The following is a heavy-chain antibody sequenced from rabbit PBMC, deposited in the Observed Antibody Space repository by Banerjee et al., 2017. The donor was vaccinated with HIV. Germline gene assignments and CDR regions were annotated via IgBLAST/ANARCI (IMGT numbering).Heavy chain of an antibody. D-gene: IGHD4-2*01. CDR2: IYNSDGST. CDR3: ARDGGSAYYFNL. J-gene: IGHJ4*01. CDR1: GFDFSSNA. Sequence: QEQLVESGGGLVQPEGSLTLTCKASGFDFSSNAMCWVRQAPGKGPEWIACIYNSDGSTYYANWVNGRFTISRSTSLNTVTLQMTSLTAADTATYFCARDGGSAYYFNLWGPGTL. V-gene: IGHV1S47*01.